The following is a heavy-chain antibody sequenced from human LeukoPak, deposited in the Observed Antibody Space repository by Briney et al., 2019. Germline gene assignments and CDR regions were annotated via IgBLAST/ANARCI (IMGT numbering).Heavy chain of an antibody. CDR2: INIGGTNT. CDR1: GFTFNDYY. J-gene: IGHJ5*02. CDR3: ATDGAGFDI. V-gene: IGHV3-11*01. Sequence: GGSLRLSCAASGFTFNDYYMSWIRQAPGKGLEWLSYINIGGTNTHYADSVKGRFTISRDNAKKSLYLEMNNLRAEDTAVYYCATDGAGFDIWGQGVLVTVSS.